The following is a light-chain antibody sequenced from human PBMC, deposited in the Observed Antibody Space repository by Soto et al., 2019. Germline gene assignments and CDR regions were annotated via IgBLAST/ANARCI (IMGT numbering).Light chain of an antibody. CDR3: FSFTTTSTHVFGTWDTTMSGLL. V-gene: IGLV2-14*01. J-gene: IGLJ2*01. CDR2: EVN. Sequence: QSVLTQPASLSGSPGQSITISCTETSSDIGAYDYVSWFQQHPGKAPKLMISEVNNRPSGVSNRFSGSKSGNTAYLTISGLQVEDEAEYFCFSFTTTSTHVFGTWDTTMSGLLFGGGTQLTVL. CDR1: SSDIGAYDY.